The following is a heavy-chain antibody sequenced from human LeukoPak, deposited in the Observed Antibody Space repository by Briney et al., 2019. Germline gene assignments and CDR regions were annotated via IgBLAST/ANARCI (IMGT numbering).Heavy chain of an antibody. J-gene: IGHJ4*02. D-gene: IGHD4-17*01. CDR2: IYSGGST. CDR1: GFTVSSNH. Sequence: GGSLRLSCAASGFTVSSNHMSWVRQAPGKGLEWVSVIYSGGSTYYADSVKGRFTISRDNSKNTLYLQMNSLRAEDTAVYYCARDHGDYYFDYWGQGTLVTVSS. V-gene: IGHV3-66*01. CDR3: ARDHGDYYFDY.